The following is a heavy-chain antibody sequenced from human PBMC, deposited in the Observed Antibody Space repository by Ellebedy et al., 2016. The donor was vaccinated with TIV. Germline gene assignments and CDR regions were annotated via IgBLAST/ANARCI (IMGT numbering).Heavy chain of an antibody. CDR2: FYYSGNS. D-gene: IGHD3-9*01. V-gene: IGHV4-39*07. Sequence: GSLRLSCTVSGDSITHSTYYWAWIRQPPGKGLEWIGNFYYSGNSFYNPSLKSRVTISVDTSKMQFSLKLKSVTAADTAVYYCARGDYDILTGDTSKGDFDSWGQGTLVTVSS. J-gene: IGHJ4*02. CDR3: ARGDYDILTGDTSKGDFDS. CDR1: GDSITHSTYY.